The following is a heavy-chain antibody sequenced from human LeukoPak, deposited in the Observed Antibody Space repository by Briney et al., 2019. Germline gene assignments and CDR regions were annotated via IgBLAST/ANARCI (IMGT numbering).Heavy chain of an antibody. CDR2: ITTNGGRT. V-gene: IGHV3-64*01. CDR3: AKATGNLGN. D-gene: IGHD1-1*01. CDR1: GFTFSSYT. J-gene: IGHJ4*02. Sequence: PGGSLRLSCAASGFTFSSYTMHWVRQAPGKGLEYVSAITTNGGRTYYANSFKGRFTISRDNSKNTLYVQMNSLTAEDTAIYYCAKATGNLGNWGQGTLVTVSS.